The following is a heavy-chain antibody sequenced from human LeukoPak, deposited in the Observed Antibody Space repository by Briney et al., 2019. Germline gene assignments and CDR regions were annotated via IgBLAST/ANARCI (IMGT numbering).Heavy chain of an antibody. J-gene: IGHJ4*02. D-gene: IGHD6-13*01. CDR2: IYHSGST. CDR1: GGSISSGGYY. V-gene: IGHV4-30-2*01. Sequence: SSETLSLTCTVSGGSISSGGYYWSWIRQPPGKGLEWIGYIYHSGSTYYNPSLKSRVTISVDRSKNQFSLKLSSVTAADTAVYYCARGGSSWYRFDYWGQGTLVTVSS. CDR3: ARGGSSWYRFDY.